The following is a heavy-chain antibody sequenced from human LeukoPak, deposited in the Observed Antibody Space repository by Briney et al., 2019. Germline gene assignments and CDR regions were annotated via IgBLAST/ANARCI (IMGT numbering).Heavy chain of an antibody. CDR2: ISSSGSTI. J-gene: IGHJ6*04. Sequence: GGSLRLSCIASGFTLGDYAMNWVRQAPGKGREWVSYISSSGSTIYYADSVKGRFTISRDNAKNSLYLQMNSLRAEDTAVYYCAELGITMIGGVWGKGTTVTISS. D-gene: IGHD3-10*02. V-gene: IGHV3-48*03. CDR1: GFTLGDYA. CDR3: AELGITMIGGV.